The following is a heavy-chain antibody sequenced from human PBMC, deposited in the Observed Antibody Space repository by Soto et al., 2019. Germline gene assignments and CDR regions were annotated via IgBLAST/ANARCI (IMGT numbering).Heavy chain of an antibody. CDR1: GGSISSSSYY. V-gene: IGHV4-39*01. CDR2: IYYSGST. J-gene: IGHJ4*02. D-gene: IGHD3-22*01. CDR3: ARSGNHYDSSGYRDY. Sequence: SETLSLTCTVSGGSISSSSYYWGWIRQPPGKGLEWIGSIYYSGSTYYNPSLKSRVTISVDTSKNQFSLKLSSVTAADTAVYYCARSGNHYDSSGYRDYWGQETLVTVSS.